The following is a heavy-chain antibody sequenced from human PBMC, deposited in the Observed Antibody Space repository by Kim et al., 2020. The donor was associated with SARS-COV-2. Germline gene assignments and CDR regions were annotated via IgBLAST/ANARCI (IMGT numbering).Heavy chain of an antibody. CDR1: GYTFTSYA. Sequence: ASVKVSCKASGYTFTSYAMHWVRQAPGQRLEWMGWINAGNGNTKYSQKFQGRVTITRDTSASTAYMELSSLRSEDTAVYYCAIDGSGSYSVPTNWFDPWGQGTLVTVSS. CDR3: AIDGSGSYSVPTNWFDP. J-gene: IGHJ5*02. CDR2: INAGNGNT. V-gene: IGHV1-3*01. D-gene: IGHD3-10*01.